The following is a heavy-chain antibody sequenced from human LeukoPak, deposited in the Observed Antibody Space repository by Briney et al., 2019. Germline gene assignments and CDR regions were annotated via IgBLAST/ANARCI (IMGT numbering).Heavy chain of an antibody. D-gene: IGHD3-22*01. J-gene: IGHJ4*02. V-gene: IGHV3-21*01. CDR1: GFTFSTYS. Sequence: GGSLRLSCAASGFTFSTYSMNWVRQAPGKGLKWVSSITSSSSYIYYADSVKGRFTFSRDNAKNSLYLQMNSLRAEDTAVYYCARGGHAYYDSSGYRYYFDYWGQGTLVTVSS. CDR3: ARGGHAYYDSSGYRYYFDY. CDR2: ITSSSSYI.